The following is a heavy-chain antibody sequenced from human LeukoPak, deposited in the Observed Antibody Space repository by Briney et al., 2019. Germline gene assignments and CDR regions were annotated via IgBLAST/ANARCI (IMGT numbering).Heavy chain of an antibody. CDR2: INPDTGVT. Sequence: ASVKVSCKASGFPFTGYYIHLVGQAPGQGLEWMGWINPDTGVTKYAQKFQGRVTMTRDTSISTAYMELSRLRSDDTAVYYCGTLYNANQNFDYWGQGTLVAVSS. V-gene: IGHV1-2*02. D-gene: IGHD4/OR15-4a*01. CDR3: GTLYNANQNFDY. CDR1: GFPFTGYY. J-gene: IGHJ4*02.